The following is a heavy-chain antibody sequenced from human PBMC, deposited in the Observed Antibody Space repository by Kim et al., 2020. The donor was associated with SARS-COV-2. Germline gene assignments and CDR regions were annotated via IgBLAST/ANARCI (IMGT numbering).Heavy chain of an antibody. J-gene: IGHJ6*02. CDR1: GGSFSGYY. CDR2: INHCGST. CDR3: ARGGVTMVRGVIGYYYGMDV. D-gene: IGHD3-10*01. V-gene: IGHV4-34*01. Sequence: SETLSLTCAVYGGSFSGYYWSWIRQPPGKGLEWIGEINHCGSTNYNPSLKSRVTISVDTSKNQFSLKLSSVTAADTAVYYCARGGVTMVRGVIGYYYGMDVWGQGTTVTVSS.